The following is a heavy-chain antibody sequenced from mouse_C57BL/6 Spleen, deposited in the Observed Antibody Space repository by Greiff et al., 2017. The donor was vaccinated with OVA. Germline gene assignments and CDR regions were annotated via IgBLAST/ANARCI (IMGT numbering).Heavy chain of an antibody. D-gene: IGHD2-4*01. CDR2: ISRGSGTI. CDR3: ARIYYDHDEGDFDG. CDR1: GFTFSDYG. V-gene: IGHV5-17*01. Sequence: EVLLVESGAGLVKPGASLKLSCAASGFTFSDYGMHWVRQAPEQWLEWVAYISRGSGTIYYADTVKGRFTISRDTAKNTLFLQLTRLRSEDTAMDYCARIYYDHDEGDFDGWGTGTTVTVS. J-gene: IGHJ1*03.